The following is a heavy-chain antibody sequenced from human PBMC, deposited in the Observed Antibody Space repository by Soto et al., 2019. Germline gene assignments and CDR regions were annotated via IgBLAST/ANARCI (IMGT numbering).Heavy chain of an antibody. CDR2: INPSGGST. CDR1: GYTFTSYY. V-gene: IGHV1-46*01. D-gene: IGHD3-16*01. J-gene: IGHJ6*02. CDR3: ARDQGGYFYYYYGMDV. Sequence: QVQLVQSGAEVKKPGASVKVSCKASGYTFTSYYMHWVRQAPGQGLEWMGIINPSGGSTSYAQKFQGRGTMTRDTSTSTVYMELSSLRSEDTAVYYCARDQGGYFYYYYGMDVWGQGTTVTVSS.